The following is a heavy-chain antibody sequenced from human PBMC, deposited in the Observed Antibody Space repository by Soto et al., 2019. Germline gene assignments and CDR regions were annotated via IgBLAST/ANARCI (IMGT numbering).Heavy chain of an antibody. Sequence: GESLKISCKGSGYSFTSYWISWVRQMPGKGLEWMGRIDPSDSYTNYSPSFQDHVTISADKSISTAYLQWSSLKASDTAMYYCARYSSSSRYYYYGMDVWGQGTTVTVSS. CDR3: ARYSSSSRYYYYGMDV. J-gene: IGHJ6*02. CDR1: GYSFTSYW. CDR2: IDPSDSYT. V-gene: IGHV5-10-1*01. D-gene: IGHD6-6*01.